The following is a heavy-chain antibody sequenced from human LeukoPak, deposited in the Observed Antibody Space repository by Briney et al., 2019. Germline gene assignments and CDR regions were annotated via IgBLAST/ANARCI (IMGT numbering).Heavy chain of an antibody. V-gene: IGHV4-38-2*02. D-gene: IGHD3-10*01. CDR1: GYSISSGYY. Sequence: PSETLSLTCTVSGYSISSGYYWGWFRQPPGKGLEWIGRIYFTGTITYNPSLESRVTMSIDTSKNQFSLKLNSLTAADTAVYYCARDSGTTGEVKFDPWGQGTLVTVSS. CDR3: ARDSGTTGEVKFDP. CDR2: IYFTGTI. J-gene: IGHJ5*02.